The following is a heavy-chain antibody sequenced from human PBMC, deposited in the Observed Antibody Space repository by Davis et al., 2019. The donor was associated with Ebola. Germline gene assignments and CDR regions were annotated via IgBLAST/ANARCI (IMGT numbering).Heavy chain of an antibody. CDR2: ISSSSSYI. CDR3: ARDRGFFWFDP. D-gene: IGHD1-26*01. Sequence: GGSLRLSCAASGFTFSSYSMNWVRQAPGKGLEWVASISSSSSYIYYADSVKGRFTISRDNAKNSLYLQMNSLRAEDTAVYYCARDRGFFWFDPWGQGTLVTVSS. J-gene: IGHJ5*02. CDR1: GFTFSSYS. V-gene: IGHV3-21*01.